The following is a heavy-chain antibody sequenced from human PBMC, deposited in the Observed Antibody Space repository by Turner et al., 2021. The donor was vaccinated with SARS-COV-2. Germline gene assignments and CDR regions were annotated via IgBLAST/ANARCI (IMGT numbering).Heavy chain of an antibody. J-gene: IGHJ4*02. CDR1: GFTFSSYG. V-gene: IGHV3-30*18. CDR3: AKESNFYY. CDR2: ISYDGSNK. Sequence: QVQLVESGGGVVQPGRSLRLSCAASGFTFSSYGMHWVRQAPGKGLEWVALISYDGSNKYYADSVKGRFTISRDNSKNTLYLQMNSLRAEDTAVYYCAKESNFYYWGQGTLVTVSS.